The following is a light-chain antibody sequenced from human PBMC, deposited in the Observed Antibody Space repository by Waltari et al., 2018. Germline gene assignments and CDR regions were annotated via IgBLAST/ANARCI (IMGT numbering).Light chain of an antibody. CDR1: QRVTSGY. CDR2: TAS. CDR3: QYYGSAPRT. V-gene: IGKV3-20*01. Sequence: EIVLTQSPGTLSLSPGERVTLSCRASQRVTSGYIAWYQHKPGQAPRLLIYTASTRATGIPDRFSGSGSGTDFLLTINGLEPEDFAVYYCQYYGSAPRTFGQGTKVEIK. J-gene: IGKJ1*01.